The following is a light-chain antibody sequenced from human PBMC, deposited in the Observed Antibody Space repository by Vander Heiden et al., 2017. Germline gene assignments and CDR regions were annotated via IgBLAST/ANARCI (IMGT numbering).Light chain of an antibody. V-gene: IGKV3-15*01. CDR1: QSVTSN. CDR2: GAS. Sequence: DIVMTQSPATLSVSPGERATLSCRASQSVTSNLAWYQQKPGQAPRLLIYGASTRATGSPARFSGSGAGTEFTLTISSLQSEDFAVYYCQQYNNWPLYTFGQGTKLEIK. J-gene: IGKJ2*01. CDR3: QQYNNWPLYT.